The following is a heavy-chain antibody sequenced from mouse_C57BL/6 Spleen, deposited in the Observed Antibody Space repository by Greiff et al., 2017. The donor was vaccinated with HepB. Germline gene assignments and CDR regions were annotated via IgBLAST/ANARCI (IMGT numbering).Heavy chain of an antibody. CDR3: ARWDGNYVSFAY. V-gene: IGHV1-81*01. D-gene: IGHD2-1*01. J-gene: IGHJ3*01. Sequence: VKLMESGAELARPGASVKLSCKASGYTFTSYGISWVKQRTGQGLEWIGEIYPRSGNTYFNEKFKGKATLTADKSSSTAYMELRSLTSEDSAVYFCARWDGNYVSFAYWGQGTLVTVSA. CDR2: IYPRSGNT. CDR1: GYTFTSYG.